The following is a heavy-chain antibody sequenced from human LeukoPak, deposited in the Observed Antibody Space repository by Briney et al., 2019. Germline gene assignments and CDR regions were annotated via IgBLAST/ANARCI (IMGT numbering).Heavy chain of an antibody. J-gene: IGHJ1*01. CDR3: ARDLLGDSGYPSMSAEYFQH. D-gene: IGHD3-22*01. CDR2: ISSSSSYI. CDR1: GFTFSSYS. V-gene: IGHV3-21*01. Sequence: GGSLRLSCAASGFTFSSYSMNWVRQAPGKGLEWVSSISSSSSYIYYADSVKGRFTVSRDNAKNSLYLQMNSLRAEDTAVYYCARDLLGDSGYPSMSAEYFQHWGQGTLVTVSS.